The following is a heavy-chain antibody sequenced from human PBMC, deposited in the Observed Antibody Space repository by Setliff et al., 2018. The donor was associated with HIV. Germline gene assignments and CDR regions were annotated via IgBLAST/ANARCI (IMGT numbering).Heavy chain of an antibody. J-gene: IGHJ4*02. V-gene: IGHV4-39*01. CDR2: IYYSGST. CDR1: GGSISSGSYY. CDR3: ARQAIFGYYDSSGYLDY. D-gene: IGHD3-22*01. Sequence: TSETLSLTCTVSGGSISSGSYYWGWIRQPPGKGLEWIGSIYYSGSTYYNPSLQSRVTISVDTSKNLFSLRLSSVTASDTAVYYCARQAIFGYYDSSGYLDYWGQGTLVTAPQ.